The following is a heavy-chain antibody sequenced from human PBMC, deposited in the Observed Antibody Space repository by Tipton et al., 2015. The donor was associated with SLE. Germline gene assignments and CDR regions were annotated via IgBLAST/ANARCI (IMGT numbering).Heavy chain of an antibody. CDR2: ISYDGSNK. Sequence: SLRLSCVASGFTFSSYALHWVRQAPGKGLEWVAVISYDGSNKYYADSVKGRFTISRDNSKNTLYLQMNSLRAEDTAVYYCARGLSDYYDSPGYWGQGTLVTVSS. V-gene: IGHV3-30*04. CDR3: ARGLSDYYDSPGY. CDR1: GFTFSSYA. D-gene: IGHD3-22*01. J-gene: IGHJ4*02.